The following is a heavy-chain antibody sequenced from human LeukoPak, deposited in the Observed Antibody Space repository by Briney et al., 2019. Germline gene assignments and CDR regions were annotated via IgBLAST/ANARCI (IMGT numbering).Heavy chain of an antibody. J-gene: IGHJ4*02. CDR2: ISSSGIYT. CDR1: GFTVSSND. D-gene: IGHD3-22*01. CDR3: ASLHYYDSSGRDY. Sequence: GGSLRLSCEASGFTVSSNDMTWVRQAPGKGLKWVSTISSSGIYTYYADSVKGRFTISRDDAKNSLYLQMNSLRAEDTAVYYCASLHYYDSSGRDYWGQGTLVTVSS. V-gene: IGHV3-21*01.